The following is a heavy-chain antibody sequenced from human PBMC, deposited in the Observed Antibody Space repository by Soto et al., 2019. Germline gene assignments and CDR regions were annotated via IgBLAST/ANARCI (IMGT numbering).Heavy chain of an antibody. CDR2: IYPGDSDT. CDR3: ARRSRSGYDWVGYNWFDP. CDR1: GYSFPSHW. Sequence: GESLKISCKGSGYSFPSHWIAWVRQMPGKGLEWMGLIYPGDSDTRYSPSFQGRVIISADKSISTAYLQWSSLKASDTAMYYCARRSRSGYDWVGYNWFDPWGQGTLGTVAS. J-gene: IGHJ5*02. D-gene: IGHD5-12*01. V-gene: IGHV5-51*01.